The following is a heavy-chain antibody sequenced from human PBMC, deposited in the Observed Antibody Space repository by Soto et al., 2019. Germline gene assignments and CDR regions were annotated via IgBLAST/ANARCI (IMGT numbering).Heavy chain of an antibody. CDR1: GGPISSYY. D-gene: IGHD6-13*01. Sequence: SETLSLTCTVSGGPISSYYRSWIRQPPGKGLEWIGYIYYSGSTNYNPSLKSRVTISVDTSKNQFSLKLSSVTAADTAVYYCARTYSSSPWYFDYWGQGTLVTVSS. CDR3: ARTYSSSPWYFDY. CDR2: IYYSGST. J-gene: IGHJ4*02. V-gene: IGHV4-59*01.